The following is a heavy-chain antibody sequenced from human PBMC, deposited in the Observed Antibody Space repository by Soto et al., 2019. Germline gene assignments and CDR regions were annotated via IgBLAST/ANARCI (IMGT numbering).Heavy chain of an antibody. CDR2: INAGNGNT. J-gene: IGHJ6*02. CDR3: ARIRTTYYYDSSGFMDV. D-gene: IGHD3-22*01. CDR1: GYTFTSYA. V-gene: IGHV1-3*01. Sequence: GASVKVSCKASGYTFTSYAMHWVRQAPGQRLEWMGWINAGNGNTKYSQKFQGRVTITRDTSASTAYMELSSLRSEDTAVYYCARIRTTYYYDSSGFMDVWGQGTTVTVSS.